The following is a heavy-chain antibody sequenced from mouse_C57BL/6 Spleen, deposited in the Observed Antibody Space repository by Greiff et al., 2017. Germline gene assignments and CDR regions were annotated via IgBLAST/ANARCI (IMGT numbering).Heavy chain of an antibody. V-gene: IGHV1-64*01. CDR2: IHPNSGST. J-gene: IGHJ2*01. CDR3: AIPHYYGSSPCFDY. D-gene: IGHD1-1*01. Sequence: QVQLQQSGAELVKPGASVKLSCKASGYTFTSYWMHWVKQRPGQGLEWIGMIHPNSGSTNYNEKFKSKATLTVAKYSSTAYMQLSSLSSEDSAVYYCAIPHYYGSSPCFDYGGQGTTLTVSS. CDR1: GYTFTSYW.